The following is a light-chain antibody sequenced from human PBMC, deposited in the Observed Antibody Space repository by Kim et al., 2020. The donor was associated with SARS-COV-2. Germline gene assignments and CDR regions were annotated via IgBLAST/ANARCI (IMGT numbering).Light chain of an antibody. CDR3: AAWDASLNGYV. V-gene: IGLV1-44*01. J-gene: IGLJ1*01. CDR1: SSNIGSNT. CDR2: SFN. Sequence: QSVLTQPPSASGTPGQRVTISCSGSSSNIGSNTVNWYQQLPGTAPKLLIYSFNQRPSGVPDRFSGSKSGTSASLAISGLQSEDEADYYCAAWDASLNGYVLGTGTKVTVL.